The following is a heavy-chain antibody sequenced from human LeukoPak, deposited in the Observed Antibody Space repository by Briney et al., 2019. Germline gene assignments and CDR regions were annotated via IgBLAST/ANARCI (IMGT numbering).Heavy chain of an antibody. J-gene: IGHJ5*02. CDR1: GYTFTSYD. V-gene: IGHV1-8*03. D-gene: IGHD3-22*01. CDR2: MNPNSGNT. CDR3: ASCPYYYDSSGSKNWFDP. Sequence: ASVEVSCKASGYTFTSYDINWVRQATGQGLEWMGWMNPNSGNTGYAQKFQGRVTITRNTSISTAYLELSSLGSEDTAVYYCASCPYYYDSSGSKNWFDPWGQGTLVTVSS.